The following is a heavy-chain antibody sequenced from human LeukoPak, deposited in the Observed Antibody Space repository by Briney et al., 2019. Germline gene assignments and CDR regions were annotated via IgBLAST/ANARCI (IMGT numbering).Heavy chain of an antibody. V-gene: IGHV1-2*02. CDR1: GYTFTGYY. J-gene: IGHJ4*02. Sequence: ASVKVSCKASGYTFTGYYMHWVRQAPGQGHEWMGWINPNSGGTSYAQKFQGRVTMTRDTSISTAYMELSRLRSDDTAVYYCARAIAAAGTDYWGQGTLVTVSS. D-gene: IGHD6-13*01. CDR2: INPNSGGT. CDR3: ARAIAAAGTDY.